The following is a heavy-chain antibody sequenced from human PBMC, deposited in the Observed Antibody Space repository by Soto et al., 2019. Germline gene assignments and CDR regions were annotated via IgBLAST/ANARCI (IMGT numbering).Heavy chain of an antibody. CDR1: GFSVSGNH. D-gene: IGHD3-10*01. CDR3: ARVPWFSTRQSHMDV. J-gene: IGHJ6*03. CDR2: FYSDGTR. V-gene: IGHV3-53*04. Sequence: EVQLVESGGGLVQPGGSLTLACAASGFSVSGNHVSWVRQAPGKGLEWVSVFYSDGTRYYADSVRGRFTISSHSSRNTVYLQMNCLRVEDTAVYYCARVPWFSTRQSHMDVWGKGTTVTVSS.